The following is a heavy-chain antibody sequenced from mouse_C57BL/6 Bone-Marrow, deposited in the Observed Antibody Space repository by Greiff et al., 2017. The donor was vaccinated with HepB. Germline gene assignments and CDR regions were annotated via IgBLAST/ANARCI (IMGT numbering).Heavy chain of an antibody. V-gene: IGHV1-74*01. Sequence: QVQLQQPGAELVKPGASVKVSCKASGYTFTSYWMHWVKQRPGQGLEWIGRIHPSDSDTNYNQKFKGKATLTVDKSSSTAYMQLSSLTSEDSAVHYCAVAYSNYPWFAYWGQGTLVTVSA. CDR2: IHPSDSDT. D-gene: IGHD2-5*01. CDR1: GYTFTSYW. CDR3: AVAYSNYPWFAY. J-gene: IGHJ3*01.